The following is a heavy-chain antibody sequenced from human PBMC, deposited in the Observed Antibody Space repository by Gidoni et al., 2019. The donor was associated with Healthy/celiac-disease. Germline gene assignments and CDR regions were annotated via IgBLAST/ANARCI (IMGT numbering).Heavy chain of an antibody. D-gene: IGHD6-13*01. J-gene: IGHJ6*02. CDR1: GGSISSGGYY. Sequence: QVQLQESGPGLVKPSQTLSLTCTVSGGSISSGGYYWSWIRQHPGKGLEWIGYIYYSGRTYYNPSLKSRVTISVDTSKNQFSLKLSSVTAADTAVYYCAISPLVYYYYGMDVWGQGTTVTVSS. CDR2: IYYSGRT. V-gene: IGHV4-31*03. CDR3: AISPLVYYYYGMDV.